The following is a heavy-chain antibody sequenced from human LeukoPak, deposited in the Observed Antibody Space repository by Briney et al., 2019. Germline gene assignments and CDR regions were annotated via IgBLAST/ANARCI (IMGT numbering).Heavy chain of an antibody. D-gene: IGHD3-22*01. CDR1: GGTFSSYA. V-gene: IGHV1-69*04. CDR3: ARGGTNYYDSSGSNFGDYFDY. CDR2: IIPIFGIA. J-gene: IGHJ4*02. Sequence: SVKVSCKASGGTFSSYAISWVRQAPGQGLEWMGRIIPIFGIANYAQKFQGRVTITADKSTSTAYMELSSLRSEDTAVYYCARGGTNYYDSSGSNFGDYFDYWGQGTLVTVSS.